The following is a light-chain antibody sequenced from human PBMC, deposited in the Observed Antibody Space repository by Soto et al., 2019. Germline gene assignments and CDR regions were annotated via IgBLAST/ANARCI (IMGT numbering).Light chain of an antibody. CDR1: QSVGTS. CDR3: QQRTNWPPRDT. V-gene: IGKV3-11*01. Sequence: DIVLTQSPATLSLSPGERATLSCRASQSVGTSLAWYQHRPGQAPRLLLSAASTRATGIPARFSGSGSGTDFTLTISSLQPEDVAVYYCQQRTNWPPRDTFGQGTKLEIQ. CDR2: AAS. J-gene: IGKJ2*01.